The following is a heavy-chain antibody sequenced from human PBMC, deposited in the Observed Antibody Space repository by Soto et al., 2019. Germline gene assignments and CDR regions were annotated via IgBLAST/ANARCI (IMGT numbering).Heavy chain of an antibody. Sequence: QVQLQEMGPGLVKPSQTLTITCTVSGDSVNSAYWSWIRQLPGKGLEWMGNIHHTGKTFYNPSLKSRVALSIDTTQPPCPLKMGSITAADTAVYYCARTDAYNSSFFVSGGKGTVVTLSS. CDR3: ARTDAYNSSFFVS. CDR2: IHHTGKT. V-gene: IGHV4-31*03. J-gene: IGHJ4*02. CDR1: GDSVNSAY. D-gene: IGHD6-6*01.